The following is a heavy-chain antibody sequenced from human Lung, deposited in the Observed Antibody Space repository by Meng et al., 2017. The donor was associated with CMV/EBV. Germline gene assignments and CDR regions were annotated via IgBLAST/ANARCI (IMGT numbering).Heavy chain of an antibody. Sequence: SETLSLTCTVSGGSISPYYWSWIRQPPGKGLEWIGYIYYSGGTNYNPSLKSRVTISVDTSKNQFSLKLTSVTAADTAVYYCARHYCESNVCYTDWFDPWGQGTLVTGSS. V-gene: IGHV4-59*01. CDR1: GGSISPYY. D-gene: IGHD2-2*02. CDR3: ARHYCESNVCYTDWFDP. CDR2: IYYSGGT. J-gene: IGHJ5*02.